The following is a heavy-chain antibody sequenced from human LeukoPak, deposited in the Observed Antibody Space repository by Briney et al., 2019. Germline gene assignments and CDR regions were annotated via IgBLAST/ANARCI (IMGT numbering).Heavy chain of an antibody. V-gene: IGHV3-7*01. CDR3: ARDGQAVVVVTAGFDY. CDR2: IKQDGSEK. D-gene: IGHD2-21*02. J-gene: IGHJ4*02. Sequence: PGGSLRLSCAASGFTFSRYWMSWVRQAPGKGLEWVANIKQDGSEKYYVDSVKGRFTISRDNAKNSLYPQMNSLRAEDTAVYYCARDGQAVVVVTAGFDYWGQGTLVTVSS. CDR1: GFTFSRYW.